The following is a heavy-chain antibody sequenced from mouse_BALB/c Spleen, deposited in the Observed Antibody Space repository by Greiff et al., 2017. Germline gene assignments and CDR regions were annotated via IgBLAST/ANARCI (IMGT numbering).Heavy chain of an antibody. CDR3: ARLDNYFDY. CDR2: ISYSGST. Sequence: EVKLMESGPGLVKPSQSLSLTCTVTGYSITSDYAWNWIRQFPGNKLEWMGYISYSGSTSYNPSLKSRISITRDTSKNQFFLQLNSVTTEDTATYYCARLDNYFDYWGQGTTLTVSS. V-gene: IGHV3-2*02. CDR1: GYSITSDYA. J-gene: IGHJ2*01.